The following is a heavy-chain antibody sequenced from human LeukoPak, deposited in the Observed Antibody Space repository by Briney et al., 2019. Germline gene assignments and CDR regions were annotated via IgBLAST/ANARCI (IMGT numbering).Heavy chain of an antibody. D-gene: IGHD2-2*01. V-gene: IGHV4-39*01. J-gene: IGHJ4*02. CDR2: IYYSGST. CDR1: GGSISSRSYY. Sequence: SETLSLTCTVSGGSISSRSYYWGWIRRPPGKGLEWIGSIYYSGSTYYNPSLKSRVTISVDTSKNQFSLKLSSVTAADTAVYYCARKYCSTTSCAIGLVDYWGQGSLVTVSS. CDR3: ARKYCSTTSCAIGLVDY.